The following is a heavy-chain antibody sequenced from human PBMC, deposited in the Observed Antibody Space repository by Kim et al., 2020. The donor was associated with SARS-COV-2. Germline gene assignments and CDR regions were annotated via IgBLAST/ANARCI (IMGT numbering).Heavy chain of an antibody. V-gene: IGHV3-15*01. Sequence: GGSLRLSCRASGFAFSSAWVSWVRQAPGKGLEWVGRIKTKSEGETTDYGAAVKGRFSISRDDSTSTLYLQMTSLRIEDTAVYSCTPFYGGKSWGPGTLVT. J-gene: IGHJ5*02. CDR3: TPFYGGKS. CDR2: IKTKSEGETT. D-gene: IGHD3-10*01. CDR1: GFAFSSAW.